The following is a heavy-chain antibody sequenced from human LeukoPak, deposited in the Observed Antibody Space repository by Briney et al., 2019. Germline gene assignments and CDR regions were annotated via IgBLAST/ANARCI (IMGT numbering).Heavy chain of an antibody. CDR2: IYPYDSDT. Sequence: EALRFSCEASGYGFTSSAIAWVRQMPGKGLEWMGIIYPYDSDTRYSPSFQGQVTISADRSISTAYLQWSSLKASDTAIYYCARQYYSSGSCDFWGQGTLVTVSS. V-gene: IGHV5-51*01. CDR3: ARQYYSSGSCDF. CDR1: GYGFTSSA. D-gene: IGHD6-19*01. J-gene: IGHJ4*02.